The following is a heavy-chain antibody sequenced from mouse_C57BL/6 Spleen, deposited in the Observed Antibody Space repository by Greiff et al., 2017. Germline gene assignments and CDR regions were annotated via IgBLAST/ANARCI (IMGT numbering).Heavy chain of an antibody. D-gene: IGHD1-1*01. J-gene: IGHJ4*01. Sequence: VQLQQPGAELVKPGASVKLSCKASGYTFTSYWMHWVKQRPGQGLEWIGMIHPNSGSTNYNEKFKSKATLTVDKSSSTAYMQLSSLTSEDSAVYYCARGDYGSSPYAMGYWGQGASVTVSS. CDR1: GYTFTSYW. CDR3: ARGDYGSSPYAMGY. CDR2: IHPNSGST. V-gene: IGHV1-64*01.